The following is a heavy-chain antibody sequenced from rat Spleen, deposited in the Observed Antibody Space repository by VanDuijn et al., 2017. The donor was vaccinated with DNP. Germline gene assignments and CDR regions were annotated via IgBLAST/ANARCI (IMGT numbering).Heavy chain of an antibody. D-gene: IGHD1-11*01. CDR3: ARHEATEGIDFDY. Sequence: QIQLQQSGAELAKPGSSVKISCKASGYTFTSYDISWIKQTTGQGLESIGFVNTGNGVPNYNEKFKVRATLTVDKSSSTAFMQLSSLTPDDSAVYYCARHEATEGIDFDYWGQGVMVTGSS. J-gene: IGHJ2*01. V-gene: IGHV1-43*01. CDR1: GYTFTSYD. CDR2: VNTGNGVP.